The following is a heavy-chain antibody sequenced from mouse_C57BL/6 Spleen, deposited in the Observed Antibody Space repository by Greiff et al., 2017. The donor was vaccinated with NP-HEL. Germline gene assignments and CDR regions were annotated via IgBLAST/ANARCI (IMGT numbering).Heavy chain of an antibody. J-gene: IGHJ3*01. V-gene: IGHV1-26*01. CDR1: GYTFTDYY. CDR2: INPNNGGT. D-gene: IGHD2-3*01. Sequence: EVQLQQSGPELVKPGASVKISCKASGYTFTDYYMNWVKQSHGKSLEWIGDINPNNGGTSYNQKFKGKATLTVDKSSSTAYMELRSLTSEDSAVYYCARSDGYYTFAYWGQGTLVTVSA. CDR3: ARSDGYYTFAY.